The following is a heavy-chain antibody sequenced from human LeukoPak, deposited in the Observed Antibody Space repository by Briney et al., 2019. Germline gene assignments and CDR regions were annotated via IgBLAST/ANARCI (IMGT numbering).Heavy chain of an antibody. CDR2: IRSDGSNK. Sequence: GGSLRLSCAGSGFSFSSYGMHWVRQAPGKGLEWMAFIRSDGSNKYYADSVKGRFTISRDNAKNSLYLQMNSLRAEDTAVYYCARDGYSSSGFDYWGQGTLVTVSS. CDR3: ARDGYSSSGFDY. D-gene: IGHD6-6*01. V-gene: IGHV3-30*02. J-gene: IGHJ4*02. CDR1: GFSFSSYG.